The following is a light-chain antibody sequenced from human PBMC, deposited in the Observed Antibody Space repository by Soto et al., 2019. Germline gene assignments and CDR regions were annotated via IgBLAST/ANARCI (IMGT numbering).Light chain of an antibody. CDR3: QQRSTWPLFT. J-gene: IGKJ4*01. CDR2: YAS. V-gene: IGKV3-11*01. CDR1: QTVSRY. Sequence: VLTQSPATLSLSPGERATLSCRASQTVSRYLAWYQQKPGQAPRLLIYYASNRATGIPARFSGSGSGTGYTLTISSLEPEDFAVYYCQQRSTWPLFTFGGGTKVEI.